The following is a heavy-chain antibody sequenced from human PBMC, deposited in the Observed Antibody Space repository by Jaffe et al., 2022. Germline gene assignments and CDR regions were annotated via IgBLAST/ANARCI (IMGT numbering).Heavy chain of an antibody. Sequence: QVQLVQSGSELKKPGASVKVSCKASGYTFTSYAMNWVRQAPGQGLEWMGWINTNTGNPTYAQGFTGRFVFSLDTSGTTANLQISSLKAEDTAVYYCARGRKPGIAVAGPTREFDYWGQGTLVTVSS. CDR2: INTNTGNP. D-gene: IGHD6-19*01. CDR1: GYTFTSYA. CDR3: ARGRKPGIAVAGPTREFDY. V-gene: IGHV7-4-1*02. J-gene: IGHJ4*02.